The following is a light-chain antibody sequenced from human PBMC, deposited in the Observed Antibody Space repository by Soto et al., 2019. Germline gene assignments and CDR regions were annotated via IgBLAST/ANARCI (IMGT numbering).Light chain of an antibody. CDR1: SSDVGGYNY. V-gene: IGLV2-14*01. CDR2: DVS. J-gene: IGLJ1*01. CDR3: NSYTTSNTRQTV. Sequence: QAVVTQPGSVSGSPGQSITISCTGTSSDVGGYNYVSWYQQHPGKAPKFMIYDVSNRPSGVSTRFSGSKSGNTASLTISGLQAEDEADYYCNSYTTSNTRQTVFGTGTKLTVL.